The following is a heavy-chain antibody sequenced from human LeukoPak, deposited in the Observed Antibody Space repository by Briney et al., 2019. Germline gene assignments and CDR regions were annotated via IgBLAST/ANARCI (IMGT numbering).Heavy chain of an antibody. V-gene: IGHV3-30*02. CDR3: AREPLGYCSSTSCYDNWFDP. D-gene: IGHD2-2*01. CDR1: GFTFSSYG. J-gene: IGHJ5*02. CDR2: IRYDGSNK. Sequence: GGSLRLSCAASGFTFSSYGMHWVRQAPGKGLEWVAFIRYDGSNKYYADSVKGRFTISRDNSKNTLYLQMNSLRAEDTAVYYCAREPLGYCSSTSCYDNWFDPWGQGTLVTVSS.